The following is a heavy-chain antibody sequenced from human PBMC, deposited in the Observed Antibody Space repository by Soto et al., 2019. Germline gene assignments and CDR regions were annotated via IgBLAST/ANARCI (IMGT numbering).Heavy chain of an antibody. Sequence: PGVSLRLSFATSGFTFSGSTVHWVRQASGKGLEWVGRVRNKATSYATTYGASVRGRFTISRDDSKNTAFLQMNSLKAEDTAVYYCTRSGYGSNYNYALDVWGQGTTVTVSS. CDR3: TRSGYGSNYNYALDV. CDR1: GFTFSGST. CDR2: VRNKATSYAT. J-gene: IGHJ6*02. V-gene: IGHV3-73*01. D-gene: IGHD5-12*01.